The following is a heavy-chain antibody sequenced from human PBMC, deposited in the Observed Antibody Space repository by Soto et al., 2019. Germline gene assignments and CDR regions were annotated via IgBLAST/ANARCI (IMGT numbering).Heavy chain of an antibody. V-gene: IGHV3-53*01. J-gene: IGHJ2*01. D-gene: IGHD2-15*01. CDR1: GFTVSSNY. CDR3: ARAPQGYCSGGSCSSHWYFDL. Sequence: GGSLRLSCAASGFTVSSNYMSWVRQAPGKGLEWVSVIYSGGSTYYADSVKGRFTIYRDNSKNTLYLQMNSLRAEDTAVYYCARAPQGYCSGGSCSSHWYFDLWGRGTLVTVSS. CDR2: IYSGGST.